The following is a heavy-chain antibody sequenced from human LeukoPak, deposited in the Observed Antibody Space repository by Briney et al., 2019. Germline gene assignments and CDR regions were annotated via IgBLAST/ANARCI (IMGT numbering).Heavy chain of an antibody. CDR2: ISSGGST. CDR3: GRVGDGYNDNY. J-gene: IGHJ4*02. D-gene: IGHD5-24*01. V-gene: IGHV3-66*01. Sequence: GGSLRLSCAASGFTVSSDYMGWVRQAPEKGLEWVSLISSGGSTYYADSLKGRYTISRDNSKNTLYLQMNSLRAEDTAVYYCGRVGDGYNDNYWGQGTLVTVSS. CDR1: GFTVSSDY.